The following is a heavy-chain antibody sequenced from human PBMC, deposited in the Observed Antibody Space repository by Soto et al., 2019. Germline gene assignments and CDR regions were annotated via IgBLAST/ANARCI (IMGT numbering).Heavy chain of an antibody. CDR1: GGTFDSNA. CDR2: IIPIFGTI. CDR3: AREGLTFGPGAVGGAFDI. J-gene: IGHJ3*02. Sequence: QVQLVQSGTEVRKPGSSVKVSCKASGGTFDSNAISWVRLAPGQGLEWMGGIIPIFGTINNAQKFQDRVNMTADESANRGYMELSSLRSEDTAIYYCAREGLTFGPGAVGGAFDIWGQGTLVTVSS. V-gene: IGHV1-69*12. D-gene: IGHD2-2*01.